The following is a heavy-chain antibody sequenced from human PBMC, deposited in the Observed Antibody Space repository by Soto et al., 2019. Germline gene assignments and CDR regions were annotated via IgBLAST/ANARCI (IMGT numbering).Heavy chain of an antibody. CDR3: ARGLYGYWFDP. D-gene: IGHD3-16*02. CDR2: IYYSGST. V-gene: IGHV4-59*01. CDR1: GGSFSDYY. Sequence: PSDTLSLTCAVYGGSFSDYYWSWIRQPPGKGLEWIGYIYYSGSTNYNPSLKSRVTISVDTSKNQFSLKLSSVTAADTAVYYCARGLYGYWFDPWGQGTLVTVSS. J-gene: IGHJ5*02.